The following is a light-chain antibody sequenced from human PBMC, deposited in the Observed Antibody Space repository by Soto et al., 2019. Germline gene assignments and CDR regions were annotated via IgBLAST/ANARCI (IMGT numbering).Light chain of an antibody. CDR3: QQYISVSLLT. J-gene: IGKJ4*01. CDR2: RAS. Sequence: DIQMTQSPSILSASVGVRVTITCRASQSISNWLAWYQQKPGKAPKLLIYRASTLESGVPSRFSGSGSGTEFTLTISSLQPDDFSTYYCQQYISVSLLTFGGGTKVDIK. CDR1: QSISNW. V-gene: IGKV1-5*03.